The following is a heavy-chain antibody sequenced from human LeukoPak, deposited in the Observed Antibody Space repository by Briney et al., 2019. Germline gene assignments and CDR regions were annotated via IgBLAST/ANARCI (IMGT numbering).Heavy chain of an antibody. V-gene: IGHV4-59*08. Sequence: SETLSLTCTVSGGSISSYYWSWVRQPPGKGLEWIAYINNSGSTKYNPSLKSRVTISVDTSKNQFSLKLSSVTAADTAVYYCARHSSDYGGIFDDWGQGTLVTVSS. CDR1: GGSISSYY. CDR3: ARHSSDYGGIFDD. D-gene: IGHD4-23*01. J-gene: IGHJ4*02. CDR2: INNSGST.